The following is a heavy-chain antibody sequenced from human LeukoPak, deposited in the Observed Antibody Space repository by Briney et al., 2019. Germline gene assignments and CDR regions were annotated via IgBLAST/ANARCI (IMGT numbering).Heavy chain of an antibody. CDR2: IETSGGST. D-gene: IGHD3-16*01. CDR3: AKDYAVGSIDY. V-gene: IGHV3-23*01. Sequence: GGSLRLSCAASGFTFSSYAMHWVRQAPGKGLEWVSAIETSGGSTYYADSVKGRFTISRDNSKNTVSLQMESLRAEDTALYYCAKDYAVGSIDYWGQGTLVTVSS. CDR1: GFTFSSYA. J-gene: IGHJ4*02.